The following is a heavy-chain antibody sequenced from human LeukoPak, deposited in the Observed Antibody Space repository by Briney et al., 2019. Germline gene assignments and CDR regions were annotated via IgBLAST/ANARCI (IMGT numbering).Heavy chain of an antibody. V-gene: IGHV3-21*01. J-gene: IGHJ4*02. D-gene: IGHD6-13*01. CDR1: GLTFSIYS. CDR3: AMGGIAAAGISY. CDR2: ISSSSSYI. Sequence: GGSLRLSCAASGLTFSIYSMNWVRQAPGKGLEWVSSISSSSSYIYYADSVKGRFTISRDNAKNSLYLQMNSLRAEDTAVYYCAMGGIAAAGISYWGQGTLVTVSS.